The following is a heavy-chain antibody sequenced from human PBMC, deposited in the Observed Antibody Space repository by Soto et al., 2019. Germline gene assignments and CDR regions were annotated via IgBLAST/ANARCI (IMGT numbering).Heavy chain of an antibody. V-gene: IGHV1-2*02. CDR1: GYTFTGYY. CDR3: ARDPHEGVYDY. D-gene: IGHD3-16*01. J-gene: IGHJ4*02. Sequence: QVQLVQSGAEVKKPGASVKVSCKASGYTFTGYYLHWIRQAPGQGLEWMGWMRPNNGGANYAQKFQGRVSMTKDTSISTFYMELSRLRSDDTAVYYCARDPHEGVYDYWGQGTLVTVSS. CDR2: MRPNNGGA.